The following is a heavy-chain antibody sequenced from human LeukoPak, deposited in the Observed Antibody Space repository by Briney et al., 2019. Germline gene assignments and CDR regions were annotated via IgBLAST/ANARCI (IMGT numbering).Heavy chain of an antibody. CDR3: ARVAVAGTVNWFDP. D-gene: IGHD6-19*01. J-gene: IGHJ5*02. Sequence: SVKVSCKASGGTFSSYTISWVRQAPGQGLEWMGRIIPIFGTANYAQKFQGRVTITTDESTSTAYMELSSLRSEDTAVYYCARVAVAGTVNWFDPWGQGTLVTVSS. CDR1: GGTFSSYT. V-gene: IGHV1-69*05. CDR2: IIPIFGTA.